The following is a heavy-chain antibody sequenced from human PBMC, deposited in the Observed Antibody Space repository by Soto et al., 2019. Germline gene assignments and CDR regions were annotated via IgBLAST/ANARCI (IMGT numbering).Heavy chain of an antibody. CDR2: ISAYNGNT. CDR1: GYTFTSCG. D-gene: IGHD3-10*01. CDR3: ASDRRLWFEVDDAFDI. Sequence: QVQLVQSGAEVKKPGASVKVSCKASGYTFTSCGISWVRQAPGQGLEWMGWISAYNGNTDYAQKLQGRVTMTTNPATSTAYMELRSLRSNDTTVYYDASDRRLWFEVDDAFDIWGRGTMVTVSS. V-gene: IGHV1-18*01. J-gene: IGHJ3*02.